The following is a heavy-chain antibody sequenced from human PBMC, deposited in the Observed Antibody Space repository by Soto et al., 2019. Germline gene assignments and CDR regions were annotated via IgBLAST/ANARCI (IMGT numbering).Heavy chain of an antibody. V-gene: IGHV3-74*01. CDR1: GFTFSSYW. J-gene: IGHJ6*02. CDR2: INSDGSST. CDR3: ASGYDFWSGEGMDV. Sequence: EVQLVESGGGLVQPGGSLRLSCAASGFTFSSYWMHWVREAPGKGLVWVSRINSDGSSTSYADSVKGRFTISRDNAKNTLYLQMNSLRAEDTAVYYCASGYDFWSGEGMDVWGQGTTVTVSS. D-gene: IGHD3-3*01.